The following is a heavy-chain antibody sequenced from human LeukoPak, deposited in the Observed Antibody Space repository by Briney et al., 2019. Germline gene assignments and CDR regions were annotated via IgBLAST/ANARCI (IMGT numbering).Heavy chain of an antibody. Sequence: ASEKVSCKASGYSFTTYFMQWVRQAPGQALEWMGIIDPSGGSTSYAQKFQGRVTMTRDTSTSTVYMELNSLRSEDTAVYYCARDKDVSGSYYIGYWGQGTLVTVSS. CDR1: GYSFTTYF. CDR3: ARDKDVSGSYYIGY. V-gene: IGHV1-46*01. D-gene: IGHD3-10*01. CDR2: IDPSGGST. J-gene: IGHJ4*02.